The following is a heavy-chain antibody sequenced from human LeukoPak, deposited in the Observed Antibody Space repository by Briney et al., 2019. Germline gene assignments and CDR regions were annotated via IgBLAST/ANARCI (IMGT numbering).Heavy chain of an antibody. D-gene: IGHD1-26*01. Sequence: SVKVSCKASGGTFGSYAISWVRQAPGQGPEWMGRIIPTLGIANYAQKFQGRVTITADKSTSTAYMELSSLRSEDTAVYYCARAGGSYYYFDYWGQGTLVTVSS. CDR3: ARAGGSYYYFDY. CDR2: IIPTLGIA. CDR1: GGTFGSYA. J-gene: IGHJ4*02. V-gene: IGHV1-69*04.